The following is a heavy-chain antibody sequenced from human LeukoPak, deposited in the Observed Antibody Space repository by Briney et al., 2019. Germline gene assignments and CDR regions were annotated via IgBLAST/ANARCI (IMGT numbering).Heavy chain of an antibody. CDR3: ARLYGRYYFDY. J-gene: IGHJ4*02. D-gene: IGHD4-17*01. CDR2: INPNSGGT. Sequence: ASVEVSCKASGYAFTGYYMHWVRQAPGQGLEWMGWINPNSGGTNYAQKFQGRVTMTRDTSISTAYMELSRLRSDDTAVYYCARLYGRYYFDYWGQGTLVTVSS. CDR1: GYAFTGYY. V-gene: IGHV1-2*02.